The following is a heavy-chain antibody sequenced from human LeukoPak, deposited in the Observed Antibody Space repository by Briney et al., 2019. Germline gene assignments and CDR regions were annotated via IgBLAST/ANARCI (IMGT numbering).Heavy chain of an antibody. J-gene: IGHJ4*02. Sequence: SETLSLTCTVSGGSISSYYWSWIRQPPGKGLEWIGYIYYSGSTNYNPSLKSRVTISLDTSKNQFSLKLSSVTAADTAVYYCARKGYSSSPFDYWGQGTLVTVSS. CDR1: GGSISSYY. D-gene: IGHD6-13*01. V-gene: IGHV4-59*01. CDR3: ARKGYSSSPFDY. CDR2: IYYSGST.